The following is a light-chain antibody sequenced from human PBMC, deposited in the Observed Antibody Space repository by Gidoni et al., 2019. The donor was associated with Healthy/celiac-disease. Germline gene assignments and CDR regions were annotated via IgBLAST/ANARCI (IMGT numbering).Light chain of an antibody. Sequence: EIVLTQSPGTLSLSPGERATLSCRASQSVSSSYLAWYQQKPGHAPRLLIYGASSRATGIPDRFSGSWSGTDFTLTISRLEPEDFAVYYCQQYGSSSWTFGQGTKVEIK. J-gene: IGKJ1*01. CDR2: GAS. CDR3: QQYGSSSWT. V-gene: IGKV3-20*01. CDR1: QSVSSSY.